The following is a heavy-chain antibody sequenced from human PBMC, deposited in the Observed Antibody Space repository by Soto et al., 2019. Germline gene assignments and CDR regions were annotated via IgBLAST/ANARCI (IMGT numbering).Heavy chain of an antibody. J-gene: IGHJ6*02. CDR1: DFAFSNSW. CDR3: ATSRITIFGVITHDNAMDV. D-gene: IGHD3-3*01. CDR2: IKTKIDGGTT. Sequence: EVQLMESGGDLIKPGGSLRLSCAVSDFAFSNSWMNWVRQAPGKGLEWVGRIKTKIDGGTTYYAAPVKGRFTISRDDSKNTLYLEMNSLTTGDTAVYYCATSRITIFGVITHDNAMDVWGQGTTVTVSS. V-gene: IGHV3-15*07.